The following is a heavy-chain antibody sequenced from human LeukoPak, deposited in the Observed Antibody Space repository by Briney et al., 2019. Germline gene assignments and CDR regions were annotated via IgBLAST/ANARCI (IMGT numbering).Heavy chain of an antibody. Sequence: SETLSLTCAVSGYSISSGYYWGWIRQPPGKGLEWIGSIYHSGSTYYNPSLKSRVTISVDTSKNQFSLKLSSVTAADTAMYYCARHPELVGETRFDYWGQGTLVTVSS. CDR1: GYSISSGYY. V-gene: IGHV4-38-2*01. J-gene: IGHJ4*02. CDR2: IYHSGST. CDR3: ARHPELVGETRFDY. D-gene: IGHD1-26*01.